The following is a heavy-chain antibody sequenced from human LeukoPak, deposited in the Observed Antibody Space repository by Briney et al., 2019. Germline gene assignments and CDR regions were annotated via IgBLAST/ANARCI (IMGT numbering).Heavy chain of an antibody. D-gene: IGHD4-17*01. V-gene: IGHV1-69*05. CDR3: ATDRDYPGYFDY. CDR2: IIPIFGTA. Sequence: ASVKVSCKASGGTFSSYAISWVRQAPGQGLEWMGGIIPIFGTANYAQKFQGRVTITTDESTSTAYMELSSLRSEDTAVYYCATDRDYPGYFDYWGQGTLVTVSS. CDR1: GGTFSSYA. J-gene: IGHJ4*02.